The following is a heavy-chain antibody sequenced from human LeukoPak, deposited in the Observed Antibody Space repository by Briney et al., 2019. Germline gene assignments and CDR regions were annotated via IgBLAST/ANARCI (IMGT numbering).Heavy chain of an antibody. CDR3: ARGHEGVAGIDY. CDR2: IIPILGIA. Sequence: SVKVSCKASGGTFSSYAISWVRQAPGQGLEWMGRIIPILGIANYAQKFQGRVTITADKSTSTAYMELSSLRSEDAAVYYCARGHEGVAGIDYWGQGTLVTVSS. D-gene: IGHD6-19*01. J-gene: IGHJ4*02. V-gene: IGHV1-69*04. CDR1: GGTFSSYA.